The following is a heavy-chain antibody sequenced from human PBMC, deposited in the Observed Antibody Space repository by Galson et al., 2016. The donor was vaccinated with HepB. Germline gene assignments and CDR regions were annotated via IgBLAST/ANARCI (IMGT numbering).Heavy chain of an antibody. CDR2: ISDSGGGT. V-gene: IGHV3-23*01. J-gene: IGHJ6*03. CDR1: GFTFSSYA. D-gene: IGHD1-26*01. CDR3: AKGTTTYYYFYMDV. Sequence: SLRLSCAASGFTFSSYAMNWVRQAPGKGLEWVSVISDSGGGTNYADSVRGRFTIPRDNSKNTLYLQISGLRAEDTATYYCAKGTTTYYYFYMDVWGKGTTVTVSS.